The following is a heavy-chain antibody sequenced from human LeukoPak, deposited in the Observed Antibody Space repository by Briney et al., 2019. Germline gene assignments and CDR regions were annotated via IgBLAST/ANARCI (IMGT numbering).Heavy chain of an antibody. J-gene: IGHJ5*02. CDR1: GGFVSSGSYY. D-gene: IGHD6-13*01. CDR3: ARHDPGIAAAGRRWFDP. Sequence: SETLSLTCTVSGGFVSSGSYYWSWIRQPPGKGLEWVGYIYYSGTTNYNPSLKSRVTISVDTSKNQFSLKLSSVTAADTAVYYCARHDPGIAAAGRRWFDPWGQGTLVTVSS. CDR2: IYYSGTT. V-gene: IGHV4-61*01.